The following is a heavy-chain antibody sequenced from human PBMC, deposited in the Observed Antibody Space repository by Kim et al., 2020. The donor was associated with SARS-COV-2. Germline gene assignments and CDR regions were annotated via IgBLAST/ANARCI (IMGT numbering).Heavy chain of an antibody. J-gene: IGHJ4*02. CDR2: IKADGREK. V-gene: IGHV3-7*03. CDR1: GFTSRNYW. D-gene: IGHD5-18*01. CDR3: ASLDTATFCGSSD. Sequence: GGSLRLSCAASGFTSRNYWLSWVRKAPGKGLEWVAMIKADGREKYYVDSMKDRLIISRDNAKNSMYLQMNSLRAEDTAVYYCASLDTATFCGSSDWGPGSLVTVSS.